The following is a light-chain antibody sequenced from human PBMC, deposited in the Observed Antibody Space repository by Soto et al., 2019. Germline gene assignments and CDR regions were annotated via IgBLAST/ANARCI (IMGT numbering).Light chain of an antibody. CDR3: QQSHITPYP. CDR1: QNIGNY. CDR2: DTS. Sequence: DIQMTQSPSSLSASIGDRVTITCRASQNIGNYLNWYQQNPGKAPHLLIYDTSSLQSGVPSRFSGSGSGTDFTLTISGLQPEDFALYYCQQSHITPYPFGQGTKLEIK. V-gene: IGKV1-39*01. J-gene: IGKJ2*01.